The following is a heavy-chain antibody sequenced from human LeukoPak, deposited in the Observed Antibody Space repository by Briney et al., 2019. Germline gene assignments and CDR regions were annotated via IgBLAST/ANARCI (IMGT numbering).Heavy chain of an antibody. J-gene: IGHJ4*02. CDR1: GYTFTSYY. CDR2: INPSGGST. Sequence: ASVKVSCKASGYTFTSYYIHWVRQAPGQGLEWMGLINPSGGSTNYAQKFQGRVTITADESTSTAYMELSSLRSEDTAVYYCASSRVGATFGLDYWGQGTLVTVSS. V-gene: IGHV1-46*01. CDR3: ASSRVGATFGLDY. D-gene: IGHD1-26*01.